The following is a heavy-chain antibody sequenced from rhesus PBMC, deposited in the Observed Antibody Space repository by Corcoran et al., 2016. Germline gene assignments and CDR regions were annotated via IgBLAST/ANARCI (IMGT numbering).Heavy chain of an antibody. CDR3: ARNYNFWSGYYGLDV. J-gene: IGHJ5-1*01. Sequence: QVQLQESGPGLVKPSETLSLTCAVSGGSISGGYDWSWIRQPPGKGLGGIGYIFGSRGGTNQNPSLKNRVPFSKDTSENQFSLKLSSVTAADTAVYYCARNYNFWSGYYGLDVWGPGVLVTVSS. CDR2: IFGSRGGT. CDR1: GGSISGGYD. V-gene: IGHV4-76*01. D-gene: IGHD3-3*01.